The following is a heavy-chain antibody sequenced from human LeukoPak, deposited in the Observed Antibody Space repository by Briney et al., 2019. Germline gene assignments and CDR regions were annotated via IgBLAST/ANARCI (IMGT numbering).Heavy chain of an antibody. CDR3: ARHVSHYDILTGYYWYFDL. V-gene: IGHV4-39*01. D-gene: IGHD3-9*01. Sequence: SETLSLTCTVSGSSISSSSYYWGWIRPPPGKGLEWIGSIYYSGSTYYNPSLKSRVTISVDTSKNQFSLKLSSVTAADTAVYYCARHVSHYDILTGYYWYFDLWGRGTLVTVSS. CDR2: IYYSGST. J-gene: IGHJ2*01. CDR1: GSSISSSSYY.